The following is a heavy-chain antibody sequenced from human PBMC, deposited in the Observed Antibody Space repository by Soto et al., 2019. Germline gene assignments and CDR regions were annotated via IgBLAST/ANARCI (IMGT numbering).Heavy chain of an antibody. Sequence: QVQLVQSGAEVKKPGSSVKVSCKASGGTVSSYAISWVRQAPGHGLEWMGGIIPIFGTANYAQKFQGRVTITADEYTSTADMELSSLRSEDTAVYYCARVWGYCSGGSCYSKGMGGHNWFDPWGQGTLVTVSS. CDR2: IIPIFGTA. J-gene: IGHJ5*02. CDR3: ARVWGYCSGGSCYSKGMGGHNWFDP. CDR1: GGTVSSYA. D-gene: IGHD2-15*01. V-gene: IGHV1-69*12.